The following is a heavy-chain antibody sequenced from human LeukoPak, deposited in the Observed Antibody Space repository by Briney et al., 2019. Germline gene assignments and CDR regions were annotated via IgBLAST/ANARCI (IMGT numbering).Heavy chain of an antibody. CDR1: GGSISSYY. J-gene: IGHJ4*02. Sequence: PSETLSLTCTVSGGSISSYYWSWIRQPPGKGLEWIGYIYYSGGTNYNPSLKSRVTISVDTSKNQFSLKLSSVTAADTAVHYCARVVYDSSGYYLDYWGQGTLVTVSS. D-gene: IGHD3-22*01. CDR3: ARVVYDSSGYYLDY. V-gene: IGHV4-59*01. CDR2: IYYSGGT.